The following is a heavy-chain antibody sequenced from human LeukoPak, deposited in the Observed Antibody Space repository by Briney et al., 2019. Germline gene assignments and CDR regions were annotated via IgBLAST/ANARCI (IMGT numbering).Heavy chain of an antibody. V-gene: IGHV4-59*01. CDR1: GGSISSYY. J-gene: IGHJ4*02. D-gene: IGHD1-1*01. CDR3: AKVQRPLDGADY. Sequence: SETLSLTCTVSGGSISSYYWSWIRQPPGKGLGWIGYIYYSGSTYCNPSLKSRVTISVDTSKNLFSLKLSSVTAADTAVYYCAKVQRPLDGADYWGQGTLVTVSS. CDR2: IYYSGST.